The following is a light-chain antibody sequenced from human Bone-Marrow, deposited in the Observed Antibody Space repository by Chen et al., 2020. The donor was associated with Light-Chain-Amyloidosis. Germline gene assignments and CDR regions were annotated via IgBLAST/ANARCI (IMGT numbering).Light chain of an antibody. CDR1: DLPTKY. J-gene: IGLJ2*01. Sequence: YELTQHPSVSVSPGQTARITCSGDDLPTKYAYWYQQKPGQAPVLVIHRDTERPSGISERFSGSSSGTTATLTISGVQAEDEADYHCQSADSSGTYEVIFGGGTKLTVL. CDR2: RDT. CDR3: QSADSSGTYEVI. V-gene: IGLV3-25*03.